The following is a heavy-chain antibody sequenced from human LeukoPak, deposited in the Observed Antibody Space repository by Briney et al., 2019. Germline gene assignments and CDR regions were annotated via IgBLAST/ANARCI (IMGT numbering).Heavy chain of an antibody. Sequence: GGSLRLSCAASGFTFSSYGMHWVRQAPGRGLEWVAVIWYDGSNKYYADSVKGRFTISRDNSKNTLYLQMNSLRAEDTAVYYCARDRYSYGPGAFDYWGQGTLVTVSS. CDR2: IWYDGSNK. CDR3: ARDRYSYGPGAFDY. V-gene: IGHV3-33*01. D-gene: IGHD5-18*01. J-gene: IGHJ4*02. CDR1: GFTFSSYG.